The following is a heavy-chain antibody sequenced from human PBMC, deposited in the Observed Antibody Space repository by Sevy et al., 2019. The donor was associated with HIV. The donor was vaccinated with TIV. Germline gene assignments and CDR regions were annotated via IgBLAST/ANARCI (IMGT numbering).Heavy chain of an antibody. V-gene: IGHV3-11*01. CDR2: ISTSGTTV. J-gene: IGHJ4*02. CDR1: GFIFSDYY. Sequence: GGSLRLSCAASGFIFSDYYMTWIRQAPGKGLEWVSHISTSGTTVYYADSLQGRFTISRDDAKSSLHLQIHDLRADDTAVYYCARSMWGTYFDYWGQGVLVTVSS. CDR3: ARSMWGTYFDY. D-gene: IGHD1-1*01.